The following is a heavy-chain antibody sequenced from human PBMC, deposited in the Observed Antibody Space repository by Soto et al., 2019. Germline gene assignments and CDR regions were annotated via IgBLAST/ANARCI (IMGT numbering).Heavy chain of an antibody. V-gene: IGHV4-31*03. J-gene: IGHJ4*02. D-gene: IGHD2-21*01. CDR2: IYYSGRT. CDR1: GVSISSGGYY. CDR3: ERVIRGASEYYFDF. Sequence: SETLSLTCTVSGVSISSGGYYWSWIRQHPGKGLEWIGNIYYSGRTYYNPSLKSRVILSVDTSKNHFSLTLRSVTAADSEMYSCERVIRGASEYYFDFWGQGALVTVSS.